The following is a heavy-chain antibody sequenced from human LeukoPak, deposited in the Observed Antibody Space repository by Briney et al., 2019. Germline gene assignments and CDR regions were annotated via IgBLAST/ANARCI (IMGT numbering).Heavy chain of an antibody. Sequence: KSSETLSLTCTVSGGSISSSYGTWIRQPPGKGLEWIGYIFYSGGTNYNPSLKSRVTISVDTSRNQFSLKLSSVTAADTAVYYCAKDGAFWRHWGQGTLVTVSS. CDR1: GGSISSSY. CDR3: AKDGAFWRH. D-gene: IGHD4/OR15-4a*01. J-gene: IGHJ4*02. V-gene: IGHV4-59*01. CDR2: IFYSGGT.